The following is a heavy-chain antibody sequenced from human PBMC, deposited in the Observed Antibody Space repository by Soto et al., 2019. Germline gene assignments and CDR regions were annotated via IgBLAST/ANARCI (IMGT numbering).Heavy chain of an antibody. CDR3: ARGLSECSGGSCYIGPFDY. V-gene: IGHV1-18*01. Sequence: HATGQGLEWMGWISAYNGNINYAQKLQGRVTMTTDTSTSTAYMELRSLRSDDTAVYYCARGLSECSGGSCYIGPFDYWGQGTLVTVSS. J-gene: IGHJ4*02. CDR2: ISAYNGNI. D-gene: IGHD2-15*01.